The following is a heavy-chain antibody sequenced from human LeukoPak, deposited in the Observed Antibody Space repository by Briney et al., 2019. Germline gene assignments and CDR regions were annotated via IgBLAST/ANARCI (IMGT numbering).Heavy chain of an antibody. CDR2: INPNSGGT. J-gene: IGHJ6*03. D-gene: IGHD3-10*01. CDR3: ARGGDMDV. CDR1: GYTFTDYF. V-gene: IGHV1-2*02. Sequence: EASVKVSCKASGYTFTDYFIHWVRQAPGQGREWMGWINPNSGGTNYAQNFQGRVTVTRDTSISTAYMELSSLRSDDTAVYHCARGGDMDVWGKGTTVTVSS.